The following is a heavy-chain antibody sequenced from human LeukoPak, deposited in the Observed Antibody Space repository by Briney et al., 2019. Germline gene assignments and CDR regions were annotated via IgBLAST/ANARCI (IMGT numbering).Heavy chain of an antibody. D-gene: IGHD5-12*01. CDR2: INPNSGVT. V-gene: IGHV1-2*02. CDR3: AKDRYGDYEAPFHYYMDA. Sequence: ASVKVSCKASGDTFIAYYMHWVRQAPGQGLEWMGWINPNSGVTNYAQKLQGRVTITRDTSIDTAYMQLSRLRSDDTAVYYCAKDRYGDYEAPFHYYMDARGRGTTVTVSS. CDR1: GDTFIAYY. J-gene: IGHJ6*03.